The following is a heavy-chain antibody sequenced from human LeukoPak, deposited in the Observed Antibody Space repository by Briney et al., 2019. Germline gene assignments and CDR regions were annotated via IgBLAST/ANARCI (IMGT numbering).Heavy chain of an antibody. Sequence: PSETLSLTCVVSGYSISSGYHWGWIRPPPGEGLEWIGSVYRSGSTYYNPSLKSRVTISVETSKKQISLKVRSVTAADTAVYYCARENWVFDYWGQGILVAVSS. CDR1: GYSISSGYH. V-gene: IGHV4-38-2*02. CDR2: VYRSGST. D-gene: IGHD7-27*01. CDR3: ARENWVFDY. J-gene: IGHJ4*02.